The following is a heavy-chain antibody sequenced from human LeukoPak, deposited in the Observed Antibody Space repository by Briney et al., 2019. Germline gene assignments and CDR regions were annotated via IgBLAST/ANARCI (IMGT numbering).Heavy chain of an antibody. J-gene: IGHJ6*03. CDR2: IYTSGST. V-gene: IGHV4-4*07. D-gene: IGHD2-2*01. CDR1: GGSISSYY. CDR3: ARSYCSSTSCHRGYYYMDV. Sequence: SETLSLTCTVSGGSISSYYWSWIRQPAGKGLEWIGRIYTSGSTNYNPSLKSRVTMSVDTSKNQFSLKLSSVTAADTAVYYCARSYCSSTSCHRGYYYMDVWGKGTTVTVSS.